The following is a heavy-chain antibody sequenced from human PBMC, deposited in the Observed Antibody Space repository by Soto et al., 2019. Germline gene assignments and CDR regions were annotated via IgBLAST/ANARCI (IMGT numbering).Heavy chain of an antibody. CDR1: GGSFSGYY. Sequence: QVQLQQWGAGLLKPSETLSLTCAVYGGSFSGYYWSWIRQPPGKGLEWIGEINHSGSTNYNLSLKSRVTLTVDTSKNQFSLKLSSVTAADSAVYYCARVGCGLFDYWGQGTLVTVSS. CDR3: ARVGCGLFDY. V-gene: IGHV4-34*01. D-gene: IGHD6-25*01. J-gene: IGHJ4*02. CDR2: INHSGST.